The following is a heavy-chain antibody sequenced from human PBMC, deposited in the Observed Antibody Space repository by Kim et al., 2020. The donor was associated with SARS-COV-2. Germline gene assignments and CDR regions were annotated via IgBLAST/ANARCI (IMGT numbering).Heavy chain of an antibody. J-gene: IGHJ6*02. V-gene: IGHV3-7*01. CDR3: ARDYLYYGMDV. Sequence: ASVKGRFTLSGDNAKNSQYLQMNSLRAEDTAVYYCARDYLYYGMDVWGQGTTVTVSS.